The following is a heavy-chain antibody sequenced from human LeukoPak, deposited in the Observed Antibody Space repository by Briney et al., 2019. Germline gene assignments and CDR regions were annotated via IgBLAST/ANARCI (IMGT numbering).Heavy chain of an antibody. CDR2: IYYSGNT. D-gene: IGHD3-3*01. J-gene: IGHJ5*02. CDR1: GDSISTSNSY. CDR3: ARGRTIFGVVIYNWFDP. V-gene: IGHV4-39*01. Sequence: PSETLSLTCTVSGDSISTSNSYWGWIRQPPGKGLEWIGSIYYSGNTYYNASLKSRVTISVDTSKNQFSLKLTSVTAADTAVYYCARGRTIFGVVIYNWFDPWGQGTLVTVSS.